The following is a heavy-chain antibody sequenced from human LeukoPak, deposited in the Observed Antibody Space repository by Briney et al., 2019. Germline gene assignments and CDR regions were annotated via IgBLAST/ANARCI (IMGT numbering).Heavy chain of an antibody. Sequence: GGSLRLSCAASGFTFSSYGMHWVRQAPGKGLEWVAVIWYDGSNKYYADSVKGRFAISRDNSKNTLYLQMNSLRAEDTAVYYCAKVRYSSSWGLDAFDIWGQGTMVTVSS. CDR2: IWYDGSNK. D-gene: IGHD6-13*01. J-gene: IGHJ3*02. V-gene: IGHV3-33*06. CDR1: GFTFSSYG. CDR3: AKVRYSSSWGLDAFDI.